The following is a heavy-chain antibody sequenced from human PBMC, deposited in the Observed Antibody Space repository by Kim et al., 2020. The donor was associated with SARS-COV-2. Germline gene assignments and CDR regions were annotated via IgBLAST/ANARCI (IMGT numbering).Heavy chain of an antibody. V-gene: IGHV3-74*01. D-gene: IGHD1-1*01. J-gene: IGHJ4*02. Sequence: GGSLRLSCTASGVSVTTYWMHWVRQVPGKGLQWVSRLNNGGTSSTYADFVKGRFAISRDNLKATLYLRMTSLRAEDTAVYFCARGGVTGNLLDYWGQG. CDR3: ARGGVTGNLLDY. CDR1: GVSVTTYW. CDR2: LNNGGTSS.